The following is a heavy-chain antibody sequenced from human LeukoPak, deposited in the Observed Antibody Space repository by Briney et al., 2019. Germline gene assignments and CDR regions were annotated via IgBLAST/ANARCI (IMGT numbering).Heavy chain of an antibody. J-gene: IGHJ4*02. V-gene: IGHV3-23*01. Sequence: PGGSLRLSCAASGFTFSRYDLSWVRQAPGKGLECVSTIGRGVGSTYYADSVKGRFTISRDNSKNALYLQMNNLRADDTAEYYCVKKGQADDDGKPDWGQGTLVTVSS. CDR1: GFTFSRYD. D-gene: IGHD1-1*01. CDR2: IGRGVGST. CDR3: VKKGQADDDGKPD.